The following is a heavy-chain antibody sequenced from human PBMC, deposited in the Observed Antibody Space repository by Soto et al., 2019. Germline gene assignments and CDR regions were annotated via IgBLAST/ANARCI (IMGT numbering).Heavy chain of an antibody. J-gene: IGHJ5*02. Sequence: ASVKVSCKASGYTFTSYGISWVRQAPGQGLEWMGWISAYNGNTNYAQKLQGRVTMTTDTSTSTAYMELRSLRSDDTAVYYCVRDRHTAMVSINWFDPWGQGTLVTVSS. CDR2: ISAYNGNT. V-gene: IGHV1-18*04. CDR1: GYTFTSYG. CDR3: VRDRHTAMVSINWFDP. D-gene: IGHD5-18*01.